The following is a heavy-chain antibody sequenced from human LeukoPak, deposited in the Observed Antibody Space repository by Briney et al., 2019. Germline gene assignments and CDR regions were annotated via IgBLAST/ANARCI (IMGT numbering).Heavy chain of an antibody. J-gene: IGHJ4*02. Sequence: PGGSLRLSCAASGFTFDDYAMHWVRQAPGKGLEWVSGISWNSGSIGYADSVKGRFTISRDNAKNSLYLQMNSLRAEDTALYYCAKDRYYDFWSGLYFDYWGQGTLVTVSS. D-gene: IGHD3-3*01. CDR1: GFTFDDYA. V-gene: IGHV3-9*01. CDR3: AKDRYYDFWSGLYFDY. CDR2: ISWNSGSI.